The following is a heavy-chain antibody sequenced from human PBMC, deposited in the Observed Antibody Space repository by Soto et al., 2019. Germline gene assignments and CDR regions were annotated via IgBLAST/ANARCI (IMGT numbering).Heavy chain of an antibody. V-gene: IGHV5-51*01. CDR2: IYPGDSDT. D-gene: IGHD6-13*01. CDR3: ARTSAAGKYYYGMDV. Sequence: PGEPLKISCKGSGYSFTSYWIGWVRQMPGKGLEWMGIIYPGDSDTRYSPSFQGQVTISADKSISTAYLQWSSLKASDTAMYYCARTSAAGKYYYGMDVWGQGTKVTVSS. CDR1: GYSFTSYW. J-gene: IGHJ6*02.